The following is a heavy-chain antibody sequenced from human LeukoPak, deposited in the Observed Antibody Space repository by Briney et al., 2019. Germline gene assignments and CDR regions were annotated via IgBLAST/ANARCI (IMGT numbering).Heavy chain of an antibody. J-gene: IGHJ4*02. CDR1: GGSFNSYY. Sequence: KPSETLSLTCTVSGGSFNSYYWSWIRQPPGKGLEWIGYIYYSGSTNYNPSLKSRVTISVDTSKNQFSLKLSSVTAADTAVYYCARSDVDTAMAYYFDYWGQGTLVTVSS. V-gene: IGHV4-59*01. CDR3: ARSDVDTAMAYYFDY. D-gene: IGHD5-18*01. CDR2: IYYSGST.